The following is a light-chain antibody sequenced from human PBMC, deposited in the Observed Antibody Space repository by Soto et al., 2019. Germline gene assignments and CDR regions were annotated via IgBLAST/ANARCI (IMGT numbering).Light chain of an antibody. CDR2: EVS. J-gene: IGLJ2*01. Sequence: QSVLTQPASASGSPGQSITISCTGTSSDVGSYNLISWYQQHPGKAPKLLIYEVSKRPSGVSHRFSGSKSGNTASLTISGLQAEEEADDYCCSDAGSSLYVVFGGGTKVTVL. V-gene: IGLV2-23*02. CDR3: CSDAGSSLYVV. CDR1: SSDVGSYNL.